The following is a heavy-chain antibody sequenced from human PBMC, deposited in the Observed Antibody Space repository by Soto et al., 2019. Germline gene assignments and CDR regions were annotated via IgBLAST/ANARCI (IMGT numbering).Heavy chain of an antibody. V-gene: IGHV4-30-2*01. CDR1: GGSISSGGYS. J-gene: IGHJ6*02. D-gene: IGHD6-25*01. CDR3: AKGRSGDYHYGVDV. Sequence: PSETLSLTCAVSGGSISSGGYSWSWIRQPPGKGLEWIGYMYHSGSTYYNPSLKSRVTISIDRSKNQFSLKLSSVTAADTAVYYCAKGRSGDYHYGVDVWGQGTTVTVSS. CDR2: MYHSGST.